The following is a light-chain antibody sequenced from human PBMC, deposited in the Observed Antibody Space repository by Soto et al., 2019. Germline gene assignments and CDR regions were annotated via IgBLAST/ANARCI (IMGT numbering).Light chain of an antibody. CDR3: QHYGSSPRWT. CDR2: GAY. CDR1: QSVSSSY. Sequence: EIVLTQSPGTLSLSPGERATLSCRASQSVSSSYLAWYQQKPGQAPRLLLYGAYSRATGIPDRFSGSGYGTDFTITISRLEPEDFAVYYCQHYGSSPRWTFGQGTKVEIK. J-gene: IGKJ1*01. V-gene: IGKV3-20*01.